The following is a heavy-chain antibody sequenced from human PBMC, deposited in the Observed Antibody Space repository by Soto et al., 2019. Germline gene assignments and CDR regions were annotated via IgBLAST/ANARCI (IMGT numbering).Heavy chain of an antibody. Sequence: SETLSLTCAVYGGSFSGYYWSWIRQPPGKGLEWIGEINHSGSTNYNPSLKSRVNISVDTSKNQFSLKLSSVTAADTAVYYCARGRGVRGSYVYYYYGMDAWGQGTTVTVSS. J-gene: IGHJ6*02. D-gene: IGHD1-26*01. CDR2: INHSGST. CDR1: GGSFSGYY. V-gene: IGHV4-34*01. CDR3: ARGRGVRGSYVYYYYGMDA.